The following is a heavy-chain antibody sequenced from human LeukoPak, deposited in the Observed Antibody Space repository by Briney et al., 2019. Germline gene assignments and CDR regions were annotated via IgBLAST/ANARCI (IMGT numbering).Heavy chain of an antibody. J-gene: IGHJ6*03. CDR2: IKQDESER. V-gene: IGHV3-7*01. Sequence: GGSLRLSCEASGFTFGTYWMTWVRQAPGRGLEWVANIKQDESERYSADSVKGRFTISRDNAKKSVYLHMSSLRAEDTALYYCARLSAYYYGSYFYYYMDVWGKGTTVTVSS. D-gene: IGHD3-10*01. CDR1: GFTFGTYW. CDR3: ARLSAYYYGSYFYYYMDV.